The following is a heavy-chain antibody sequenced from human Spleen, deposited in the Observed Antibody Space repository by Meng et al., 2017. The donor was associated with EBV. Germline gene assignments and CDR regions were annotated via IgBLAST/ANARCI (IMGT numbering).Heavy chain of an antibody. CDR2: IIPVFGRT. CDR1: GGTFSNHA. J-gene: IGHJ1*01. CDR3: ARDQQEVVLWGPLQN. Sequence: QVPVMPYGAELKKPGSSGKVSCKASGGTFSNHAISWVRQAPGQGLEWMGGIIPVFGRTIHAQKFQGRVTITADESTNTAYMELTSLRFEDTAIYFCARDQQEVVLWGPLQNWDQGTLVTVSS. D-gene: IGHD3-16*01. V-gene: IGHV1-69*01.